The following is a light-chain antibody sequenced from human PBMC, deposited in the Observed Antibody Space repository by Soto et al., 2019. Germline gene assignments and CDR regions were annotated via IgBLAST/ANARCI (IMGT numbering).Light chain of an antibody. J-gene: IGKJ3*01. CDR2: AAS. Sequence: DIQMTQSPSSLSASVGDRVTITCRASQSISSYLNWYQQKPGKAPKLLIYAASSLQSGVPSRFSGSGSGTDFTLTISSLQPEDFASYYWQQSYSTSGRSTFGPGTKVDIK. V-gene: IGKV1-39*01. CDR1: QSISSY. CDR3: QQSYSTSGRST.